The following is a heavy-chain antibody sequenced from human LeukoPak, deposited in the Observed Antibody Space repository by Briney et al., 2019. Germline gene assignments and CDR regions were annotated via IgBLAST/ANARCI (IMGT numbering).Heavy chain of an antibody. CDR1: GGSFGGYH. CDR3: EGSSYNSYYYYMDV. J-gene: IGHJ6*03. Sequence: PSETLSLTCSVSGGSFGGYHWRWIRQPPGKGLEWIGEIIHSGSTNYNPSLKSRVTISVDTSKNQFSLKLSSVTAADTAIYYCEGSSYNSYYYYMDVWGKGTTVTVSS. CDR2: IIHSGST. D-gene: IGHD2-2*01. V-gene: IGHV4-34*12.